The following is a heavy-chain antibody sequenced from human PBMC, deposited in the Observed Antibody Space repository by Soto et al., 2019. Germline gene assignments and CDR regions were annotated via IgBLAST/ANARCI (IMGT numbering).Heavy chain of an antibody. CDR1: GFTFSSYA. V-gene: IGHV3-30-3*01. CDR3: ARDRTVGEGGYYYYYGMDV. J-gene: IGHJ6*02. Sequence: GGSLRLSCAASGFTFSSYAMHWIRQAPGKGLEWVAVISYDGSNKYYADSVKGRFTISRDNSKNTLYLQMNSLRAEDTAVYYCARDRTVGEGGYYYYYGMDVWGQGTTVTVSS. CDR2: ISYDGSNK. D-gene: IGHD1-26*01.